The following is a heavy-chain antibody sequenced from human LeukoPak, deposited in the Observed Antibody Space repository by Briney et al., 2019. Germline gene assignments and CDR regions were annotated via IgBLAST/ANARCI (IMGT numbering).Heavy chain of an antibody. V-gene: IGHV3-21*01. J-gene: IGHJ4*02. Sequence: GGSLRLSCAASGFTFSSYSMNWVRQAPGKGLEWVSSISSSSSYIYYADSVKGRFTISRDNAKNSLYLQMNSLRAEDTAVYYCARDPHYYDSSGFPLFDYWGQGTLVTVSS. CDR2: ISSSSSYI. CDR3: ARDPHYYDSSGFPLFDY. CDR1: GFTFSSYS. D-gene: IGHD3-22*01.